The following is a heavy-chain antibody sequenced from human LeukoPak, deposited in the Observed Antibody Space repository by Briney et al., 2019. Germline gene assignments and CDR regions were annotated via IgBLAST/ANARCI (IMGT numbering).Heavy chain of an antibody. Sequence: GGSLRLSCSASGFTFNRFYLHWVRQAPGKGLVWVSRINSDGSSTAYADSVKGRFTISRDNAKNTLYLQMSGLRVEDTAVYYCTRGRYYCDSWGQGTLVTVSS. CDR1: GFTFNRFY. CDR2: INSDGSST. J-gene: IGHJ4*02. CDR3: TRGRYYCDS. V-gene: IGHV3-74*01.